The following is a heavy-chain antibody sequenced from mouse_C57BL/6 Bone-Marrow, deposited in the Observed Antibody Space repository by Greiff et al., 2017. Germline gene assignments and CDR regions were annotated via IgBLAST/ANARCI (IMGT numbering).Heavy chain of an antibody. Sequence: EVHLVESGGGLVKPGGSLKLSCAASGFTFSDYGMHWVRQAPEKGLEWVAYISSGSSTIYYADTVKGRFTISRDNAKNTLFLQMTSLRSEDTAMYYCAIYLLWGFAYWGQGTLVTVSA. J-gene: IGHJ3*01. V-gene: IGHV5-17*01. D-gene: IGHD2-1*01. CDR2: ISSGSSTI. CDR3: AIYLLWGFAY. CDR1: GFTFSDYG.